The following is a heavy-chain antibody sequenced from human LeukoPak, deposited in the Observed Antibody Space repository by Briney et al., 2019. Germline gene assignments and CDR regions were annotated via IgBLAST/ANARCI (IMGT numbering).Heavy chain of an antibody. CDR2: ISYDGSSK. V-gene: IGHV3-30*18. D-gene: IGHD6-13*01. Sequence: GGSLRLSCAASGFTFSSYGMHWVRQAPGKGLEWVAVISYDGSSKYYADSVKGRFTISRDNSKNTLYLQMNSLRAEDTAVYYCAKPMRFGYSSSWSKLTDAFDIWGQGTMVTVSS. CDR3: AKPMRFGYSSSWSKLTDAFDI. CDR1: GFTFSSYG. J-gene: IGHJ3*02.